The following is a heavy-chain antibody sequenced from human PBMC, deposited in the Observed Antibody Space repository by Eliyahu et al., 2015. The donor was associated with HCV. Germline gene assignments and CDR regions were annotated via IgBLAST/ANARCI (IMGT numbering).Heavy chain of an antibody. CDR1: GFXFSNXW. Sequence: EVQLVESGGGLVKPGGXLXLSXXXSGFXFSNXWMSWVRQAPGKGLEWVGRIKSKTDGGTTDYAAPVKGRFTISRDDSKNTLYLQMNSLKTEDTAVYYCTPLWFRELWANYWGQGTLVTVSS. CDR2: IKSKTDGGTT. J-gene: IGHJ4*02. D-gene: IGHD3-10*01. CDR3: TPLWFRELWANY. V-gene: IGHV3-15*01.